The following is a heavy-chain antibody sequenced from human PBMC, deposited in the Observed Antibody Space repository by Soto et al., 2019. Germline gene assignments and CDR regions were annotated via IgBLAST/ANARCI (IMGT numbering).Heavy chain of an antibody. Sequence: QVQLVESGGGVVQPGRSLRLSCAASGFTFSSYGMHWVRLAPGKGLEWVAVISYDGSNKYYADSVKGRFTISRDNSKNTRYLQMNSLRAEDTTVYYCARGAVGAYFDYWGQGTLVTVSS. J-gene: IGHJ4*02. CDR1: GFTFSSYG. D-gene: IGHD1-26*01. CDR3: ARGAVGAYFDY. V-gene: IGHV3-30*19. CDR2: ISYDGSNK.